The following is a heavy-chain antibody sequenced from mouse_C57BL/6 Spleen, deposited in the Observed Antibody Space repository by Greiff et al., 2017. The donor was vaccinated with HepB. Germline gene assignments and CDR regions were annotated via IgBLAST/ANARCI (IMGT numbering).Heavy chain of an antibody. D-gene: IGHD2-4*01. CDR2: IGPGSGST. CDR3: ARDRYDYVYYDAMDY. V-gene: IGHV1-77*01. CDR1: GYTFTDYY. J-gene: IGHJ4*01. Sequence: VQLQQSGAELVKPGASVKISCKASGYTFTDYYTNWVKQRPGQGLEWIGKIGPGSGSTYYNEKFKGKATLTADKSSSTAYMQLSSLTSEDSAVYFCARDRYDYVYYDAMDYSGQGTSVTVSS.